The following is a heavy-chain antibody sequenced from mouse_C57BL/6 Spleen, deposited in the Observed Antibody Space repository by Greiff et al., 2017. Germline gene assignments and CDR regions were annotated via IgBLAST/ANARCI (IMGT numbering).Heavy chain of an antibody. V-gene: IGHV1-82*01. CDR3: ARGDWYCDV. Sequence: QVQLQQSGPELVKPGASVKISCKASGYAFSSSWLNWVKQRPGKGLEWIGRIYPGDGDTNYNGKFKGKATLTADKSSSTAYMQLSSLTSEDSAVYFCARGDWYCDVWGTGTTVTVSS. CDR2: IYPGDGDT. J-gene: IGHJ1*03. CDR1: GYAFSSSW.